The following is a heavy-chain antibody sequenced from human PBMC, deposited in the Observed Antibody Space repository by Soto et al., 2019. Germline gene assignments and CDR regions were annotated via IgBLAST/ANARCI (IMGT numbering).Heavy chain of an antibody. Sequence: GGSLRLSCAASGFTFSSYWIHWVRQAPGKGLVWVSRINSDGSSTSYADSVKGRFTISRDNAKNTLYLQMNSLRAEDTAVYYCARDQPKIVAISRYYYYYGMDVWGQGTTVTVSS. CDR1: GFTFSSYW. D-gene: IGHD2-15*01. V-gene: IGHV3-74*01. CDR2: INSDGSST. CDR3: ARDQPKIVAISRYYYYYGMDV. J-gene: IGHJ6*02.